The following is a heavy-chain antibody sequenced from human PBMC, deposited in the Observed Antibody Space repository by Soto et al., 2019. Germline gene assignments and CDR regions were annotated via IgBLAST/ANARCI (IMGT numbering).Heavy chain of an antibody. V-gene: IGHV4-39*01. Sequence: SETLSLTCTVSGGAISSSSYYWGWIRQPPGKGLEWIGSINHSGSTYYNPSLKSRVTISVDTSKNQFSLKLSSVTAADTAVYYCARRGYSYGTFDYWGQGTLVTVSS. D-gene: IGHD5-18*01. CDR2: INHSGST. CDR3: ARRGYSYGTFDY. J-gene: IGHJ4*02. CDR1: GGAISSSSYY.